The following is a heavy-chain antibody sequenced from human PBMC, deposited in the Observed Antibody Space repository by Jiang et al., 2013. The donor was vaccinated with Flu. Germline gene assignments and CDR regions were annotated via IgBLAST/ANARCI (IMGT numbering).Heavy chain of an antibody. D-gene: IGHD3-3*01. J-gene: IGHJ4*02. CDR3: ARDHRYYGFDY. Sequence: SVRVSCKASGYTFTTYGISWVRQAPGQGLEWMGWISAYTDNTNYAQKLQGRVTMTTDPSTGTAYMELRSLRSDDTAVYYCARDHRYYGFDYWGQGTLVTVSS. CDR1: GYTFTTYG. CDR2: ISAYTDNT. V-gene: IGHV1-18*01.